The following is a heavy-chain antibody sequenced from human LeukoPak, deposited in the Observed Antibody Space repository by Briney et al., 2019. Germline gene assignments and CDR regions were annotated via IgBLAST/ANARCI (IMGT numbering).Heavy chain of an antibody. CDR3: ARDWQRYCSGGSCYQGDYYYMDV. J-gene: IGHJ6*03. Sequence: GASVKVSCKASGYTFTSYGISWVRQAPGQGLEWMGWISAYNGNTNYAQKLQGRVTMTTDTSTSTAYMELRSPRSDDTAVYYCARDWQRYCSGGSCYQGDYYYMDVWGKGTTVTVSS. D-gene: IGHD2-15*01. CDR1: GYTFTSYG. CDR2: ISAYNGNT. V-gene: IGHV1-18*01.